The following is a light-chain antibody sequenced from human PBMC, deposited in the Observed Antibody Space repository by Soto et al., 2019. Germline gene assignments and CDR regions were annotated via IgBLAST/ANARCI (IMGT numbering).Light chain of an antibody. V-gene: IGKV1-39*01. Sequence: DIQMTQSPSSLSASVGDRVTITCRASQSISSYLNWYQQKPGKAPKLLNYAASSLQSGVPSRFSGSGSGTDFTLTISSLQPEDFATYYCQQSYSTPWTFGRGTKVEIK. CDR2: AAS. J-gene: IGKJ1*01. CDR1: QSISSY. CDR3: QQSYSTPWT.